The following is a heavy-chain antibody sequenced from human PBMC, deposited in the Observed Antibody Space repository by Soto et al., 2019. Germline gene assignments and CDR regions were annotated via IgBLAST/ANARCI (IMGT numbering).Heavy chain of an antibody. J-gene: IGHJ6*02. CDR2: INPNSGGT. D-gene: IGHD6-19*01. CDR1: GYTFTSYY. Sequence: ASVKVSCKASGYTFTSYYMHWVRQAPGQGLEWMGIINPNSGGTNYAQKFQGRVTMTRDTSISTAYMELSRLRSDDTAVYYCARDPVAVAGTYYYYYYGMDVWGQGTTVTVSS. CDR3: ARDPVAVAGTYYYYYYGMDV. V-gene: IGHV1-2*02.